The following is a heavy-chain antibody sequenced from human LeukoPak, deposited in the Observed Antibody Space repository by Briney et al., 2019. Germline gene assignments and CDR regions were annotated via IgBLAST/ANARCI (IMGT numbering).Heavy chain of an antibody. V-gene: IGHV1-46*01. CDR2: INPSSGST. Sequence: ASVKVSCKAPGYTFTSYYIHWARQAPGQGLEWVGIINPSSGSTTYAQKFQGRVTMTRDTSTSTVYMELSGLRSEDTAVYYCARDWGSGWSDYWGQGTLVTVSS. D-gene: IGHD6-19*01. J-gene: IGHJ4*02. CDR3: ARDWGSGWSDY. CDR1: GYTFTSYY.